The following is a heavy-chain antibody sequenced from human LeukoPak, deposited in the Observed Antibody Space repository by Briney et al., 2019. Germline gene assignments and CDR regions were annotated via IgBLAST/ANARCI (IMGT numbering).Heavy chain of an antibody. J-gene: IGHJ4*02. Sequence: QPGGSLRLSCVGSGFTFRSHAMSWVRQAPEKGLQFVSGIYENGGTTYYADSVKGRFSISRDNSKNALYLQMNSLRAEDTAVYYCAKHKENYGDSCLDDYWGQGTLVTVSS. V-gene: IGHV3-23*01. CDR3: AKHKENYGDSCLDDY. D-gene: IGHD4-17*01. CDR2: IYENGGTT. CDR1: GFTFRSHA.